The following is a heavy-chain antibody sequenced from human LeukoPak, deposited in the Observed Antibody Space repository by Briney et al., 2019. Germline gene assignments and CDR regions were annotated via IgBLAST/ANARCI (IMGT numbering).Heavy chain of an antibody. J-gene: IGHJ5*02. Sequence: SETLSLTCTVSGGSISSYYWSWIRQPPGKGLEWIGYIYYSGSTNCNPSLKSRVTISVDTSKNQFSLKLSSVTAADTAVYYCARRDYYDSSGYYLDPWGQEPWSPSPQ. D-gene: IGHD3-22*01. CDR1: GGSISSYY. CDR3: ARRDYYDSSGYYLDP. V-gene: IGHV4-59*08. CDR2: IYYSGST.